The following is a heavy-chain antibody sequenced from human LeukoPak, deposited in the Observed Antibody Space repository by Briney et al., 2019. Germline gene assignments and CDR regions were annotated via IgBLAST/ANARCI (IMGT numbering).Heavy chain of an antibody. D-gene: IGHD1-14*01. CDR2: ISAYNGNT. Sequence: ASVNVSFKASGYTFTSYGISWVRQAPGQGLEWMGWISAYNGNTNYARKLQGRVTMTTDTSTSTAYMEMRGLRSDDTAVYYCARAHNLYGGMDVWGQGTTVTVSS. J-gene: IGHJ6*02. CDR1: GYTFTSYG. V-gene: IGHV1-18*01. CDR3: ARAHNLYGGMDV.